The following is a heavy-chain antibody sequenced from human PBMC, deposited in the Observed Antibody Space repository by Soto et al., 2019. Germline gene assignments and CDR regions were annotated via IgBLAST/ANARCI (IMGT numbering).Heavy chain of an antibody. J-gene: IGHJ6*02. CDR2: ISGSGGST. Sequence: EVQLLESGGGLVQPGGSLRLSCAASGFTFSSYAMSWVRQAPGKGLEWVSAISGSGGSTYYADSVKGRFTISRDNSKNTLYLQMSSLSAEDTAVYYCARDGESLSYGMDVWGQGTTVTVSS. CDR1: GFTFSSYA. D-gene: IGHD3-10*01. V-gene: IGHV3-23*01. CDR3: ARDGESLSYGMDV.